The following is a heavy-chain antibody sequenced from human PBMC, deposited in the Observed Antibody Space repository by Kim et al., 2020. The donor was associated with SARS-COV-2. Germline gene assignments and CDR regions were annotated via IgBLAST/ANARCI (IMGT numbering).Heavy chain of an antibody. Sequence: GESLKISCKGSGYSFTSYWIGWVRQMPGKGLEWLGIIYPGDSDTRYSPSFQGQVTISADKSISTAYLQWSSLKASDTAMYYCARQGITMVQGGPQSYYYYYYGMDVWGQGTTVTVSS. CDR3: ARQGITMVQGGPQSYYYYYYGMDV. V-gene: IGHV5-51*01. D-gene: IGHD3-10*01. J-gene: IGHJ6*02. CDR2: IYPGDSDT. CDR1: GYSFTSYW.